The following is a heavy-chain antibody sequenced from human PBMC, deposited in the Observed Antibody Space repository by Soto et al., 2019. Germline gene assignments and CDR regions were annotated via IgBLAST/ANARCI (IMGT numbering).Heavy chain of an antibody. J-gene: IGHJ4*02. CDR1: GDSISGFY. CDR2: IYYSGFT. V-gene: IGHV4-59*01. CDR3: ARGNGYNLY. Sequence: QVQLQESGPGLVKSSETLSLTCTVSGDSISGFYWTWIRQPPGKGLEWMGYIYYSGFTNYNPSLRSRVTISVDTSRNQFSLRLSSVTAADTAVHYCARGNGYNLYWGQGTLVTVSS. D-gene: IGHD5-12*01.